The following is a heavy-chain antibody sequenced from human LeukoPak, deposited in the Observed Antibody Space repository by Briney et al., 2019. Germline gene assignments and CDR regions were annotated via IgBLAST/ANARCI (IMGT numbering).Heavy chain of an antibody. D-gene: IGHD6-13*01. CDR2: ISSSSSYI. Sequence: GASLRPSRAASGFTFSSHATRWARREPGRGLEWVSSISSSSSYIVYAASVKGRFTISRDNATNSLYLQMISLRAEDTAVYYCAAELAHDAFDIWGQGTLVTVSS. CDR3: AAELAHDAFDI. V-gene: IGHV3-21*01. CDR1: GFTFSSHA. J-gene: IGHJ3*02.